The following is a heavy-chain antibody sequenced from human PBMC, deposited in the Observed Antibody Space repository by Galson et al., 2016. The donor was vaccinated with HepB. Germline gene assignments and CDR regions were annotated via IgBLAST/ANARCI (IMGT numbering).Heavy chain of an antibody. CDR2: ITATRTYI. J-gene: IGHJ2*01. CDR3: AAFWPAAAVWYSDL. Sequence: SLRLSCAASGFLFSSYGMNWVRQAPGKGLGGVASITATRTYINYADSVKGRFTLSRDNPENSLFLQMNSLRAEDTGVYYCAAFWPAAAVWYSDLWGRGTLVTVSS. D-gene: IGHD2-2*01. CDR1: GFLFSSYG. V-gene: IGHV3-21*01.